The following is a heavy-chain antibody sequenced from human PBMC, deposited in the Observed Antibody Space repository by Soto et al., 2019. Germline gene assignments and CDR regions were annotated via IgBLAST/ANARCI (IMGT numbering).Heavy chain of an antibody. CDR3: ARGWGYDSTDYYYAY. J-gene: IGHJ4*02. CDR2: ISASNGNT. Sequence: QVQLVQSGAEVKNSGASVKVSCKASGYTFTSYGFSWVRQAPGQGLEWMGWISASNGNTNYAQKLQGRVTIIADESTSTVYMELSSLRSDDTAIYYCARGWGYDSTDYYYAYWGQGTLVIVSS. V-gene: IGHV1-18*01. D-gene: IGHD3-22*01. CDR1: GYTFTSYG.